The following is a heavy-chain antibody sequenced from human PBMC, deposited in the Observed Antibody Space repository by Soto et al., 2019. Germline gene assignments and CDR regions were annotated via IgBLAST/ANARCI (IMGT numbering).Heavy chain of an antibody. J-gene: IGHJ6*02. CDR2: IYHNERT. V-gene: IGHV4-4*02. CDR1: GVSISSSQW. Sequence: QVQLQESGPRLVKPSGTLSLTCAVSGVSISSSQWWSWVHQPPGKGLEWIGEIYHNERTNYNPSLKSRLTMSLDKSKNQVSLKLSSVTVADTATYYCGRTKDYFYGVDVWGQGTTVTVSS. CDR3: GRTKDYFYGVDV.